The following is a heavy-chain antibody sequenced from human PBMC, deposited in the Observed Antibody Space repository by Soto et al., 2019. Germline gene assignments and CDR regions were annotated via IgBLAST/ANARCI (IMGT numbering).Heavy chain of an antibody. V-gene: IGHV4-31*11. Sequence: QLQLEESGPGLVKPSQTLSLTCAVSGDSISSDGYYWSWIRQHPGKGLEWSGHIYPSGTTYYNPALKSRVSISIDTSKNQFSLNVTSVTSADTAVYYCARVTTEFDYWGLGTLVTVSS. J-gene: IGHJ4*02. CDR3: ARVTTEFDY. CDR1: GDSISSDGYY. CDR2: IYPSGTT. D-gene: IGHD3-22*01.